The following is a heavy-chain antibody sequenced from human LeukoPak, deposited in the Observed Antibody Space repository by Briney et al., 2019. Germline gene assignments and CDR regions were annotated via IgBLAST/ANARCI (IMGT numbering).Heavy chain of an antibody. D-gene: IGHD6-19*01. J-gene: IGHJ4*02. CDR1: GYTFTAYY. CDR3: ARGIRCSSVWYYFDY. V-gene: IGHV1-2*02. CDR2: INPNSGGT. Sequence: ASVKVSCKASGYTFTAYYIHWVRQAPGQGFKWMGWINPNSGGTNYAQEFQGRVTMTRGTSISTAYMELSRLRSDDTAVYYCARGIRCSSVWYYFDYWGQGTLVTVSS.